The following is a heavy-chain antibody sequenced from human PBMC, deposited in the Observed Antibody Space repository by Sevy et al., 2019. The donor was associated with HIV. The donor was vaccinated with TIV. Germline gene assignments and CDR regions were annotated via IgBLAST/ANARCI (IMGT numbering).Heavy chain of an antibody. Sequence: SETLSLTCTVSGGSISSYYWSWIRQPAGKGLEWIGLIYTSGSTNYNPSLKSRVTMSVDTSKNQFSLKLSSVTAADTAVYYCARENYYDSSGPNYGMDVWGQGTTVTVSS. CDR2: IYTSGST. J-gene: IGHJ6*02. CDR1: GGSISSYY. D-gene: IGHD3-22*01. V-gene: IGHV4-4*07. CDR3: ARENYYDSSGPNYGMDV.